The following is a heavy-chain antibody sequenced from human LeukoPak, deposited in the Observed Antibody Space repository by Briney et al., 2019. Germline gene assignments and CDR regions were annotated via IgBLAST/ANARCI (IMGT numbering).Heavy chain of an antibody. D-gene: IGHD3-22*01. V-gene: IGHV4-34*01. CDR3: ARRFDSTLSQYYYMDV. Sequence: PLETLSLTCAVYGGSFSGYYWSWIRQPPGKGLEWIGEINHSGSTNYNPSLKSRVTISVDTSKNQFSLKLSSVTAADTAVYYCARRFDSTLSQYYYMDVWGKGTTVTVSS. CDR2: INHSGST. CDR1: GGSFSGYY. J-gene: IGHJ6*03.